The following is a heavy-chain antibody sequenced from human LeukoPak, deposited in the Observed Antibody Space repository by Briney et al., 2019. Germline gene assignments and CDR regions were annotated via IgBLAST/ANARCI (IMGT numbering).Heavy chain of an antibody. V-gene: IGHV4-34*01. CDR2: INHSGST. D-gene: IGHD2-15*01. CDR3: ASDRLRHPRPFDP. Sequence: SETLSLTCAVYGGSFSGYYWSWIRQPPGKGLEWIGEINHSGSTNYNPSLKSRVTISVDTSKNQFSLKLSSVTAADTAVYYCASDRLRHPRPFDPWGQGTLVTVSS. CDR1: GGSFSGYY. J-gene: IGHJ5*02.